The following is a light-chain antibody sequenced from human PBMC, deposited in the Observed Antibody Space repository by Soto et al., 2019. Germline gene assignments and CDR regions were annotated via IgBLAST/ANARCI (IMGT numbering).Light chain of an antibody. CDR3: LQDRTHCWA. CDR1: QDIRTD. CDR2: SAS. V-gene: IGKV1-6*01. J-gene: IGKJ1*01. Sequence: AIHMTQSPSSLSASVGDRVTITCRASQDIRTDLGWYQQKPGKAPKLLIYSASSLQSGVPSRFTGTASGTDFTLTISGLQPEDYASYFCLQDRTHCWAFGQGTKVDIK.